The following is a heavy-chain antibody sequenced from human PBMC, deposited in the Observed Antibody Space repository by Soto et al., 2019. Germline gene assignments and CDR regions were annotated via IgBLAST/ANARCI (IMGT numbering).Heavy chain of an antibody. CDR2: ISGSGGST. J-gene: IGHJ4*02. Sequence: PGGSLRLSCAASGFTFSSYAMSWVRQAPGKGLEWVSAISGSGGSTYYADSVKGRFTISRDNSKNTLYLQMNSLRAEDTAVYYCAKMGTRVVWGARDFDYWGQGTLVTVSS. D-gene: IGHD3-16*01. CDR1: GFTFSSYA. CDR3: AKMGTRVVWGARDFDY. V-gene: IGHV3-23*01.